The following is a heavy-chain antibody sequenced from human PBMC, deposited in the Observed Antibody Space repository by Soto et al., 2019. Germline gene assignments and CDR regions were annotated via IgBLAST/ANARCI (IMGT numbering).Heavy chain of an antibody. CDR2: IIPIFGTA. V-gene: IGHV1-69*13. CDR1: GGTFSSYA. CDR3: ARGVVAGYYYYGMDV. Sequence: SVKVSCKASGGTFSSYAISWVRQAPGQGLEWMGGIIPIFGTANYAQKFQGRVTITADESTSTAYMELSSLRSEDTAVYYCARGVVAGYYYYGMDVWGQGTTVTVSS. D-gene: IGHD2-15*01. J-gene: IGHJ6*02.